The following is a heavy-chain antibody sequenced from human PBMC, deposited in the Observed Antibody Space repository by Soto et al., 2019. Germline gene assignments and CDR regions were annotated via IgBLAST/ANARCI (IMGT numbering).Heavy chain of an antibody. CDR3: ATARGLDYGDYVGVSGGWFDP. CDR1: GYTLTELS. V-gene: IGHV1-24*01. J-gene: IGHJ5*02. D-gene: IGHD4-17*01. Sequence: ASVKVSCKVSGYTLTELSMHWVRQAPGKGLEWMGGFDPEDGETIYAQKFQGRVTMTEDTSTDTAYMELSSPRSEDTAVYYCATARGLDYGDYVGVSGGWFDPWGQGTLVTVSS. CDR2: FDPEDGET.